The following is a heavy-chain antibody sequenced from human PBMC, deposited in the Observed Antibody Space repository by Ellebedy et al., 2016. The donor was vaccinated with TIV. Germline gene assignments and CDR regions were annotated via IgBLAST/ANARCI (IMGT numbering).Heavy chain of an antibody. CDR3: ARGGSTVRGVIGY. CDR2: SDYSGST. V-gene: IGHV4-31*03. CDR1: GGSITSEAYY. J-gene: IGHJ4*02. D-gene: IGHD3-10*01. Sequence: MPSETLSLTCTVSGGSITSEAYYWSWIRQYPGKGLEWIGFSDYSGSTNYNASLKGRVEISIDKSTNQFSLTLTSVTAADTTVYFCARGGSTVRGVIGYWGQGTLVTVSS.